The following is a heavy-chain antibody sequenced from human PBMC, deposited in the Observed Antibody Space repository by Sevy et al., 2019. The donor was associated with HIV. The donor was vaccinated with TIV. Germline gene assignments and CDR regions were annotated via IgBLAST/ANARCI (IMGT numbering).Heavy chain of an antibody. CDR3: ARESLGAVGDFDH. CDR2: IYYGGST. V-gene: IGHV4-59*01. D-gene: IGHD6-13*01. Sequence: SETLSLTCTVSGCSINNYFWSWIRQPPGKGLEWIWYIYYGGSTNYNPSLKSRFSISVDTSKTKFYLKLTSVTAADTAVYYCARESLGAVGDFDHWGQGTLVTVSS. CDR1: GCSINNYF. J-gene: IGHJ4*02.